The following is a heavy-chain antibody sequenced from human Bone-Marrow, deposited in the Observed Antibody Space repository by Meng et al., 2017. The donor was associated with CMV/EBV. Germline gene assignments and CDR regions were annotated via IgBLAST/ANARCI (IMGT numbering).Heavy chain of an antibody. J-gene: IGHJ6*02. Sequence: SETLSLTCTVSGGSVSSGSYYWSWIRQPPGKGLEWIGYIYYSGSTNYNPSLKSRVTISVDTSKNQFSLKLSSVTAADTAVYYCARDRRIAAAVPYDMDVWGQGTTVIVSS. D-gene: IGHD6-13*01. CDR1: GGSVSSGSYY. V-gene: IGHV4-61*01. CDR2: IYYSGST. CDR3: ARDRRIAAAVPYDMDV.